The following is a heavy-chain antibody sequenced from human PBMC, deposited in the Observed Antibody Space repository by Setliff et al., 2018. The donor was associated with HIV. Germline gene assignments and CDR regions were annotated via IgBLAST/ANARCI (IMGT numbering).Heavy chain of an antibody. Sequence: GESLTISCKGSGYSFSSYWIGWVRQMPGKGLEFMGLLYPADSNIRYSPSFQGQVTISVDKSTNTAFLQWTSLRASGTAMYYCTRLWHENWGGVDYWGQGTLVTVSS. V-gene: IGHV5-51*01. CDR3: TRLWHENWGGVDY. CDR2: LYPADSNI. CDR1: GYSFSSYW. D-gene: IGHD3-16*01. J-gene: IGHJ4*02.